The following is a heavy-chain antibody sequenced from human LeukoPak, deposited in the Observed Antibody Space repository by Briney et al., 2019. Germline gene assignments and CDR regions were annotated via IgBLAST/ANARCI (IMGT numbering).Heavy chain of an antibody. CDR2: IKQDGSEK. J-gene: IGHJ4*02. D-gene: IGHD5-18*01. CDR1: GFTFSSYW. Sequence: GGSLRLSCAASGFTFSSYWMSWVRQAPGKGLEWVANIKQDGSEKYYVDSVKGRFTISRDNAKNSLYLQMNSLRAEDTAVYYCAREFKFLQLWFGGYYFDYWGQGTLVTVSS. V-gene: IGHV3-7*01. CDR3: AREFKFLQLWFGGYYFDY.